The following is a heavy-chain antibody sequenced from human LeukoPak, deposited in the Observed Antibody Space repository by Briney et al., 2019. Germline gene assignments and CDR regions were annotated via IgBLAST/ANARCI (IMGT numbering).Heavy chain of an antibody. CDR2: INRDGSST. V-gene: IGHV3-74*01. Sequence: GGSVRLSCAASGFTFSNHWMHWVRQAPGQGLVWVSRINRDGSSTSYADSVKGRFTFSRDNAKNTVYLQMSSLRAEDTAVYYCSRGGSYIQGDYWGQGTRVTVAS. CDR1: GFTFSNHW. CDR3: SRGGSYIQGDY. D-gene: IGHD3-10*01. J-gene: IGHJ4*02.